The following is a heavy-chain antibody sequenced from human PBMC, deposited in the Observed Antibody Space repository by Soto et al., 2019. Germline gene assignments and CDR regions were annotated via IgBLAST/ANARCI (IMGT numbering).Heavy chain of an antibody. CDR2: LYYSGSP. CDR3: ARRTAYDSSGYVKFDH. V-gene: IGHV4-39*02. Sequence: SETLSLTCSVSGDSISITSHFWDWIRQPPGKGLEWIGTLYYSGSPYYNPSLRSRVTISVDTSKNHFSLKLASVTAADTAVYYCARRTAYDSSGYVKFDHWGQGTLVPVSS. CDR1: GDSISITSHF. D-gene: IGHD3-22*01. J-gene: IGHJ5*02.